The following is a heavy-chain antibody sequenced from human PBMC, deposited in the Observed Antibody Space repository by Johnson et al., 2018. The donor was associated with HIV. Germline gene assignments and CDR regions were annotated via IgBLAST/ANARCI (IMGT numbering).Heavy chain of an antibody. CDR3: AKEVGWLGDAFDI. D-gene: IGHD6-19*01. CDR2: ISGRGGST. Sequence: EQLVESGGGVVRPGGSLRLSCAASGFIFDDYGMAWVRQTPGKGLEWVSAISGRGGSTFYADSVRGRFTISRDTSKNTMYLQMNSLRAEDTAVYYCAKEVGWLGDAFDIWGQGTMVTVSS. J-gene: IGHJ3*02. V-gene: IGHV3-23*04. CDR1: GFIFDDYG.